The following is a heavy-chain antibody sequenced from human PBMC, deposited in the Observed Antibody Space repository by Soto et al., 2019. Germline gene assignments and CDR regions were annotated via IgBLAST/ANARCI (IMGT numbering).Heavy chain of an antibody. CDR2: INHNGST. CDR3: ARGRGDIIVVPAAMVYYYYSGIGV. D-gene: IGHD2-2*01. Sequence: PSETLSLTCAVYGGSFSGYYWSWIRQPPGKGLEWIGEINHNGSTNYNPSLKSRVTISVDTSKNQFSLKLSSVTAADTAVYYCARGRGDIIVVPAAMVYYYYSGIGVGGHGSTVSDS. V-gene: IGHV4-34*01. CDR1: GGSFSGYY. J-gene: IGHJ6*01.